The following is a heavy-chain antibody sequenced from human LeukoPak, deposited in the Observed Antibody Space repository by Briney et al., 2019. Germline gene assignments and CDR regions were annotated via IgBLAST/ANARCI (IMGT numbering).Heavy chain of an antibody. D-gene: IGHD3-16*01. CDR1: GGSFSGYY. Sequence: PSETLSPTCAVSGGSFSGYYWSWIRQPPGKGLEWIGEINHSGSTNYNPSLKSRVTISVDTSKNQFSLKLSSVTAADTAVYYCASLRRGELYSLGYWGQGTLVTVSS. CDR2: INHSGST. J-gene: IGHJ4*02. CDR3: ASLRRGELYSLGY. V-gene: IGHV4-34*01.